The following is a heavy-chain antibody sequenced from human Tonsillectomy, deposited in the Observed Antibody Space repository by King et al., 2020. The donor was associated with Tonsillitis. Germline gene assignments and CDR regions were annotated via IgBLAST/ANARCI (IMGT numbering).Heavy chain of an antibody. Sequence: VQLVESGGGVVQPGRSLRLSCAASGFTFSNYAMHRVRQAPGKGLEWVAVISYDGSNKYYADSVKGRFTISRDNSKNTLYLQMNSLRAEDTAVYYCARDLSPYCSGGSCYSFDYWGQGTLVTVSS. CDR1: GFTFSNYA. CDR3: ARDLSPYCSGGSCYSFDY. V-gene: IGHV3-30-3*01. J-gene: IGHJ4*02. D-gene: IGHD2-15*01. CDR2: ISYDGSNK.